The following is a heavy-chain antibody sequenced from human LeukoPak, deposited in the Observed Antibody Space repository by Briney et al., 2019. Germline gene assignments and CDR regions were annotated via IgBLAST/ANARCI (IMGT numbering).Heavy chain of an antibody. J-gene: IGHJ4*02. CDR2: IYSRGST. V-gene: IGHV4-39*07. CDR1: GGSISSSNYY. CDR3: ARVAMSGIGSDDF. D-gene: IGHD1-26*01. Sequence: SETLSLTCIVSGGSISSSNYYWGWIRQSPGKGLEWIGSIYSRGSTYYNPSLKSRVIVSSDMSKNQFSLMLNSVTAADTAVYYCARVAMSGIGSDDFWGQGTLVTASS.